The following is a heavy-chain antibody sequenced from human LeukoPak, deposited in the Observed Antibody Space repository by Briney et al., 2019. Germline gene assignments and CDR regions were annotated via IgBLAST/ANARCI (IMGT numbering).Heavy chain of an antibody. CDR2: IYHTGST. J-gene: IGHJ4*02. D-gene: IGHD5-12*01. V-gene: IGHV4-4*02. CDR3: ASHSGGYAY. Sequence: PSETLSLTCAVSGGSISSTNWWSWVRQPPGKGLEWIGEIYHTGSTNYNPSLKSRVTISVDTSKNQFSLKLSSVTAADTAVYYCASHSGGYAYWGQGTLVTVSS. CDR1: GGSISSTNW.